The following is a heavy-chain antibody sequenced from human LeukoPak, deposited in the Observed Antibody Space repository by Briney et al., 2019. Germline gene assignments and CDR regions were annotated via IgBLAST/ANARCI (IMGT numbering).Heavy chain of an antibody. Sequence: GGSLRLSCVVSGFIFSSFGMHWVRQAPGKGLEWVAFIRYDGTNEYYGDSVTGRFTISRGNSKNTLYLQMNSLKPDDTAVYFCAKDRFTMVRGVPGSWGQGTLVTVSS. CDR3: AKDRFTMVRGVPGS. J-gene: IGHJ5*02. CDR1: GFIFSSFG. CDR2: IRYDGTNE. V-gene: IGHV3-30*02. D-gene: IGHD3-10*01.